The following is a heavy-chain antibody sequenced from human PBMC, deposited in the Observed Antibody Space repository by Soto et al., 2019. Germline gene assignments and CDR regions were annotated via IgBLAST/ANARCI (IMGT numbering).Heavy chain of an antibody. CDR2: TNNDGSAT. CDR1: GFGFSSYW. D-gene: IGHD5-12*01. J-gene: IGHJ3*02. Sequence: GGSLRLSCAASGFGFSSYWMHWVRQAPGKGLVWVSRTNNDGSATTYADSVRGRFTSFRDNAKNTLFLQMTSLGVEDTAVYYCAREMATISLGAFDIWGDGTMVTVSS. CDR3: AREMATISLGAFDI. V-gene: IGHV3-74*01.